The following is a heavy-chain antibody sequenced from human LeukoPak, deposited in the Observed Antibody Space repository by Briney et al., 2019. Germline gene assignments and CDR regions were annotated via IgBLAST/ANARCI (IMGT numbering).Heavy chain of an antibody. CDR3: ARCRNTVTTPFVY. CDR1: RYTFTDYY. J-gene: IGHJ4*02. Sequence: ASVKVSCKASRYTFTDYYMHWVRQAPGQGLEWMGWINPNSGGTNYAQKFQGRVTMTRDTSINTAYMELSRLRSDDTAVYYCARCRNTVTTPFVYWGQGTLVTVSS. V-gene: IGHV1-2*02. D-gene: IGHD4-17*01. CDR2: INPNSGGT.